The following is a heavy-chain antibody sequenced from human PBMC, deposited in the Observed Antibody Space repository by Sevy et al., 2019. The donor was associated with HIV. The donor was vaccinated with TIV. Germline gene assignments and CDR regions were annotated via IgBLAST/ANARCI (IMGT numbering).Heavy chain of an antibody. CDR3: AREDIVVVVAAICYFDY. J-gene: IGHJ4*02. Sequence: SETLSLTCTVSGDSIRTSSYYWAWIRQPPGKGLEWIGSIYYSGSTYYNPSLKSRVTISVDTSKNQFSLKLSSATAADTAVYYCAREDIVVVVAAICYFDYWGQGTLVTVSS. V-gene: IGHV4-39*01. CDR1: GDSIRTSSYY. CDR2: IYYSGST. D-gene: IGHD2-15*01.